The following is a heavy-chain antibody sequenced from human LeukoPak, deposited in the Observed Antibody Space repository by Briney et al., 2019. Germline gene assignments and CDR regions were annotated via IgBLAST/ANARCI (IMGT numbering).Heavy chain of an antibody. J-gene: IGHJ4*02. CDR3: ARSGGAAAGQVPY. V-gene: IGHV5-51*01. CDR2: IYPGPGAGPGGSNP. D-gene: IGHD6-13*01. CDR1: GYTFTNYW. Sequence: GESLKISCKSSGYTFTNYWIGWVRQMPGKGLEWMGIIYPGPGAGPGGSNPIYNPSFQGQVTISADNSITTAYLQWSSLKASDTAMYYCARSGGAAAGQVPYWGQGTLVTVSS.